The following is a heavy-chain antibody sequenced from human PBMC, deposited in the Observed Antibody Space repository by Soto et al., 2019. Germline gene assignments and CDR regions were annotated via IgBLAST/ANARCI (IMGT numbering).Heavy chain of an antibody. CDR2: IWYDGSNK. V-gene: IGHV3-33*01. CDR3: ARAGDYCSSTSCYYYYYYMDV. J-gene: IGHJ6*03. Sequence: GGSLRLSCAASGFTFSSYGMHWVRQAPGNGLEWVAVIWYDGSNKYYADSVKGRFTISRENSKNTLYLQMNSLRAEDTAVYYCARAGDYCSSTSCYYYYYYMDVWGKGTTVTVSS. D-gene: IGHD2-2*01. CDR1: GFTFSSYG.